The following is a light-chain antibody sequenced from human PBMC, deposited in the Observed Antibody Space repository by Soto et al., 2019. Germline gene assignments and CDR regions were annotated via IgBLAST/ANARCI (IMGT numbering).Light chain of an antibody. Sequence: QSALTQPRSVSGSPGQSVTISCTGTSSDVGGYNYVSWYQQHPGKAPKLMIYDVSKRPSGVPGRFSGSKSGNTASLTISGLQAEDEADYYCCSYAGSYPQYVFGNGTKLTVL. V-gene: IGLV2-11*01. CDR2: DVS. CDR3: CSYAGSYPQYV. J-gene: IGLJ1*01. CDR1: SSDVGGYNY.